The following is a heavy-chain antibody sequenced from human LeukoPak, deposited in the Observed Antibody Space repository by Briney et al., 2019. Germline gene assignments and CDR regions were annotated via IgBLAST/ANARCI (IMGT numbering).Heavy chain of an antibody. V-gene: IGHV4-59*08. CDR1: GGSISSYY. D-gene: IGHD4-17*01. Sequence: PSETLSLTCTVSGGSISSYYWSWIRQPPGKGLEWIGYIYYSGSTNYNPSLKSRVTISVDTSKNQFSLKLSSVTAADTAVYYCARTGTLRLAWDYWGQGTLVTVSS. CDR3: ARTGTLRLAWDY. CDR2: IYYSGST. J-gene: IGHJ4*02.